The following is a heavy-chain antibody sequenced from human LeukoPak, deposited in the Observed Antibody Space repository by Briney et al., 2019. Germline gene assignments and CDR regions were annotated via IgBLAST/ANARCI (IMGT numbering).Heavy chain of an antibody. CDR2: ISYDGSNK. V-gene: IGHV3-30*01. CDR3: ARAPQRGYSYGALDY. Sequence: GGSLRLSCAASGFTFSSYAMHWVRQAPGKGLEWVAVISYDGSNKYYADSVKGRFTISKDNSKNTLYLQMNSLRAEDTAVYYCARAPQRGYSYGALDYWGQGTLVTVSS. D-gene: IGHD5-18*01. J-gene: IGHJ4*02. CDR1: GFTFSSYA.